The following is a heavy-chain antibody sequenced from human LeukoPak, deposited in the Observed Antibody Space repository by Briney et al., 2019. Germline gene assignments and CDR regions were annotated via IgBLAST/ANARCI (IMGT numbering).Heavy chain of an antibody. CDR3: ARAPLWFGELKFDY. D-gene: IGHD3-10*01. J-gene: IGHJ4*02. CDR1: GGSVSSGSYY. CDR2: IYYSGST. V-gene: IGHV4-61*01. Sequence: PSETLPLTCTVCGGSVSSGSYYWSWIRQPPGKGLEWIGYIYYSGSTNYNPSLKSRVTISVDTSKNQFSLKLSSVTAADTAVYYCARAPLWFGELKFDYWGQGTLVTVSS.